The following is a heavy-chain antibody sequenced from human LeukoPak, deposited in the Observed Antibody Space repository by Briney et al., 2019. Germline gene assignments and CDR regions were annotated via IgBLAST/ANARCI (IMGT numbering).Heavy chain of an antibody. CDR3: AGDQNLLPLDY. D-gene: IGHD1-26*01. J-gene: IGHJ4*02. V-gene: IGHV1-18*01. CDR2: ISAYNGNT. CDR1: GYTFTSYG. Sequence: ASVKVSCKASGYTFTSYGISWVRQAPGQGGEWMGWISAYNGNTNYAQKLQGRVTMTRDTSTSTVYMELSSLRSEDTAVYYCAGDQNLLPLDYWGQGTLVTVSS.